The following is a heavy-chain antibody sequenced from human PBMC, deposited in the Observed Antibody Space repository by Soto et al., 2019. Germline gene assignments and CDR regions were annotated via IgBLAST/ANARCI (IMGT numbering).Heavy chain of an antibody. CDR2: ISLYSDGT. CDR1: GYTFSNYG. V-gene: IGHV1-18*01. D-gene: IGHD2-2*01. Sequence: ASVEVSCKTSGYTFSNYGITWVRQAPGQPLEWLGWISLYSDGTNYAQKFQGRVSMTTDTSTTTAYMELRSLRSDDTAVYYCERVVLGAEAWFGPWGQGALVSVSS. J-gene: IGHJ5*02. CDR3: ERVVLGAEAWFGP.